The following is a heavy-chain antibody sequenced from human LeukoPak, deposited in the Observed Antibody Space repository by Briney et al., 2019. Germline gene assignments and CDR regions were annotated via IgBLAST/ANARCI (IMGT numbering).Heavy chain of an antibody. CDR1: GGSVTDYY. CDR2: IYYTGT. Sequence: PSETLSLTCTVSGGSVTDYYWSWIRQSPGKGLEWIGYIYYTGTSYNPSLKSRVTISADTSKNQFSLKLTSVTAADTAVYYCARLQLRHCSRTSCANEFDYWGQGTLVTVSS. D-gene: IGHD2-2*01. J-gene: IGHJ4*02. V-gene: IGHV4-59*02. CDR3: ARLQLRHCSRTSCANEFDY.